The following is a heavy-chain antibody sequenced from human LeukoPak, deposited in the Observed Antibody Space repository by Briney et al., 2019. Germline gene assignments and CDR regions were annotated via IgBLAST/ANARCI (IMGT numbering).Heavy chain of an antibody. CDR1: GFTFSSYG. V-gene: IGHV3-30*02. J-gene: IGHJ4*02. Sequence: PGGSLRLSCAASGFTFSSYGMHWVRQAPGKGLEWVAFIRYDGSNKYYADSVKGRFTISRDNSKNTLYLQMNSLRAEDTAVYYCSYSCSWSSLFDYWGQGTLVTVSS. CDR2: IRYDGSNK. D-gene: IGHD6-13*01. CDR3: SYSCSWSSLFDY.